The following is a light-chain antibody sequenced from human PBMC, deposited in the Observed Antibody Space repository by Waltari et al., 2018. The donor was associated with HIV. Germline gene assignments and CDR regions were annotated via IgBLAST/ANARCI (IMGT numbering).Light chain of an antibody. Sequence: QSALTQPASVSGSPGQSITISCTGTSSDVGAYNYVSWYQQHPGKAPKVMIYEVSNRPSGVSSRFSGSKSGNTASLTISVLQPEDEAHYYCSSYTSTTTLLFGGGTKLSVL. V-gene: IGLV2-14*01. CDR1: SSDVGAYNY. CDR2: EVS. CDR3: SSYTSTTTLL. J-gene: IGLJ2*01.